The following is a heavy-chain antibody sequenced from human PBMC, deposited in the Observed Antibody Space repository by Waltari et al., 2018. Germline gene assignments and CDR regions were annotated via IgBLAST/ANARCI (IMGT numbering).Heavy chain of an antibody. CDR2: VYYSGGS. V-gene: IGHV4-59*08. CDR1: GGSMDSYF. J-gene: IGHJ3*01. CDR3: ARGGHYDAVTSFYSDALHV. D-gene: IGHD3-3*01. Sequence: QVQLQESGPGLVKPSETLSLTCVVSGGSMDSYFWHWLRQPPGKGLEWIGYVYYSGGSKYNTSLESRVTISADTSRNEVSLSLTSVTAADTAVYFCARGGHYDAVTSFYSDALHVWGRGTTVIVSS.